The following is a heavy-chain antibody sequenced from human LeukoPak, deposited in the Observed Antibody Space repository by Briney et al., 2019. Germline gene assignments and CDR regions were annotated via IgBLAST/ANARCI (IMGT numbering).Heavy chain of an antibody. D-gene: IGHD7-27*01. J-gene: IGHJ4*02. Sequence: GGSLRLSCAASGFTFSSYAMSWVRQAPGKGLEWVSDVTGSGSSTYHADPVKGRFTISRDNAKNMLYLLMNSLRVDDTAVYYCVRALLGTSDYWGQGTLVTVSS. CDR2: VTGSGSST. V-gene: IGHV3-23*01. CDR3: VRALLGTSDY. CDR1: GFTFSSYA.